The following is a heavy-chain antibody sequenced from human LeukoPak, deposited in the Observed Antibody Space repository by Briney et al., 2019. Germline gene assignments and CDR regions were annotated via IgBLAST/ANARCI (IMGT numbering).Heavy chain of an antibody. J-gene: IGHJ3*02. CDR1: GSRFTSYW. CDR2: IYPGDSDT. D-gene: IGHD1-14*01. V-gene: IGHV5-51*01. CDR3: ARSRKGDAFDI. Sequence: GESLKISCKGSGSRFTSYWISWVRQMPGKGLEWMGIIYPGDSDTRYSPSFQGQVTISADKSISTAYLQWSSLKASDTAMYYCARSRKGDAFDIWGQGTMVTVSS.